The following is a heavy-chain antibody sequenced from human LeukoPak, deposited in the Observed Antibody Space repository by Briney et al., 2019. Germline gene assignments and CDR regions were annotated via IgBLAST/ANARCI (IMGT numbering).Heavy chain of an antibody. D-gene: IGHD2-2*01. Sequence: SETLSLTCSVSGYSISSGYYWGWIRQPPGKGLEWIGSLYHSGSTYYNPSLKSRVTISVDTSKNQFSLKLSSVTAADTAVYYCARRLGYCSSTSCYYPSYFDYWGQGTLVTVSS. J-gene: IGHJ4*02. V-gene: IGHV4-38-2*02. CDR1: GYSISSGYY. CDR2: LYHSGST. CDR3: ARRLGYCSSTSCYYPSYFDY.